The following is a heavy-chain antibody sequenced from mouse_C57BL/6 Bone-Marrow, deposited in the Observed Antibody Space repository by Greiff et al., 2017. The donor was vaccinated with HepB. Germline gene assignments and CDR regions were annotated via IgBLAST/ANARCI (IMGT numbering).Heavy chain of an antibody. V-gene: IGHV6-3*01. CDR2: IRLKSDNYAT. Sequence: EVKLVESGGGLVQPGGSMKLSCVASGFTFSNYWMNWVRQSPEKGLEWVAQIRLKSDNYATHYAESVKGRFTISRDDSKSSFYLQMNNLRAEDTGIYYCTLWTSMDYWGQGTSVTVSS. CDR3: TLWTSMDY. D-gene: IGHD1-1*02. CDR1: GFTFSNYW. J-gene: IGHJ4*01.